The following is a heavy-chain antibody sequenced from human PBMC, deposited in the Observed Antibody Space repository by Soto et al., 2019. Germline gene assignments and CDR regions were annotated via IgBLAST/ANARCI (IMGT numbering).Heavy chain of an antibody. V-gene: IGHV1-18*01. CDR3: AREASVLLPAAQPSRFDS. CDR1: GYSFMKYG. Sequence: ASVKVSCKGFGYSFMKYGINWVRQAPGQGLEWVGWISPYSGYTHSAQKFHGRLTLTTDTAASTAYMELRILRSADTALYYCAREASVLLPAAQPSRFDSWGQGTLVNVSS. J-gene: IGHJ4*02. CDR2: ISPYSGYT. D-gene: IGHD2-2*01.